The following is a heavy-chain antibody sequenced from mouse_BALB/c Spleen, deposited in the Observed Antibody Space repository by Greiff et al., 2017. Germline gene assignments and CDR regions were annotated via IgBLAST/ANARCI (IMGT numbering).Heavy chain of an antibody. CDR2: VNPSNSGT. Sequence: EVQLQQSGPDLVKPGASVKISCKASGYSFTSYYMHWVKQSPGKSLEWIGSVNPSNSGTSYKQKFKGKAIITVDNAASTAYMELRSLTSEDTAVYYCAREDYAYYDAMDYWGQGTSVTVSA. CDR3: AREDYAYYDAMDY. J-gene: IGHJ4*01. CDR1: GYSFTSYY. D-gene: IGHD2-4*01. V-gene: IGHV1-18*01.